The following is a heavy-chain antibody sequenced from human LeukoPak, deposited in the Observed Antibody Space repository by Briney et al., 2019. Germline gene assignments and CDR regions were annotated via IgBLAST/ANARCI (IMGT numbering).Heavy chain of an antibody. J-gene: IGHJ6*02. V-gene: IGHV3-53*01. CDR2: TYSGGST. Sequence: GGSLRLSCAASGFTVSSNYMSWVRQAPGKGLEWVSVTYSGGSTYYADSVKGRFTVSRDNSKNTLYLQMNSLRAEDTAVYYCARTPIPVVVVAATYYYYGMDVWGQGTTVTVSS. CDR3: ARTPIPVVVVAATYYYYGMDV. D-gene: IGHD2-15*01. CDR1: GFTVSSNY.